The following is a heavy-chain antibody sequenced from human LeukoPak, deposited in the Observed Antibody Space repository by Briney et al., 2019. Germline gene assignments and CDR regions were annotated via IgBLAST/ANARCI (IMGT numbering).Heavy chain of an antibody. CDR2: IIPILGTA. D-gene: IGHD3-3*01. CDR3: ARDSKQYYDFWSGYYRFDP. J-gene: IGHJ5*02. Sequence: GASVKVSCKASGGTFSSYAISWVRQAPGQGLEWMGGIIPILGTANYAQKFQGRVTITADESTSTAYMELSSLRSEDTAVYYCARDSKQYYDFWSGYYRFDPWGQGTLVTVSS. CDR1: GGTFSSYA. V-gene: IGHV1-69*13.